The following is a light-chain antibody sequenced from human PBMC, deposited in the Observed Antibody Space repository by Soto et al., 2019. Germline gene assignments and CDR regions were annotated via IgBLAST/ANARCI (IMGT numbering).Light chain of an antibody. V-gene: IGKV2-30*02. Sequence: VVMTQSPPTLPVTPGQPATISCRSNQSLVHSDGIAYFSWFQQRPGRSTRRLFYKVSNRDCGVPARFSGSGSGTDFALISSRVEAEDVVVYCWMQGKRWPFTFGQGTRLEIK. CDR1: QSLVHSDGIAY. CDR3: MQGKRWPFT. J-gene: IGKJ5*01. CDR2: KVS.